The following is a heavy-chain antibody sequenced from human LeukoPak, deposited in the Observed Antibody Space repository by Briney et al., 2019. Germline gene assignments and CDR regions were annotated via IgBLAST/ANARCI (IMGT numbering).Heavy chain of an antibody. CDR2: ISSSSSYI. D-gene: IGHD3-10*01. CDR1: GFTFSSYS. V-gene: IGHV3-21*04. CDR3: AKRVALVGELSLDY. J-gene: IGHJ4*02. Sequence: GGSLRLSCAASGFTFSSYSMNWVRQAPGKGLEWVSSISSSSSYIYYADSVKGRFTISRDNSKNTLYLQMNSLRAEDTAVYYCAKRVALVGELSLDYWGQGTLVTVSS.